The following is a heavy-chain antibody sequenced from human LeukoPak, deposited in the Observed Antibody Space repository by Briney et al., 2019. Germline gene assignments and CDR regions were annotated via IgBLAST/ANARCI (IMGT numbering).Heavy chain of an antibody. CDR3: AKDRRRVTMIVVVNNYYYGMDV. D-gene: IGHD3-22*01. CDR2: ISGSGGST. CDR1: GFTFSSYA. Sequence: PGGSLRLSCAASGFTFSSYAMSWVRQAPGKGLEWVSAISGSGGSTYYADSVKGRFTISRDNSKNTLYLQMNSLRAEDTAVYYCAKDRRRVTMIVVVNNYYYGMDVWGQGTTVTASS. V-gene: IGHV3-23*01. J-gene: IGHJ6*02.